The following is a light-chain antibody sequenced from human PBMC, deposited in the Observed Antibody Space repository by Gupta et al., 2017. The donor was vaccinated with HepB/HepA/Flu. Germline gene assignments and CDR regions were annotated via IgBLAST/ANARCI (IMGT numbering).Light chain of an antibody. CDR3: SSYTTSNTYV. CDR2: EVD. Sequence: QSALTQPHSVSGSPGQSVTISCTGTSSDIGSYTRVSWYQQSPGTAPKLIIYEVDNRPSGVPDRFSGSKSGNTASLTISGLQTEDEADYYCSSYTTSNTYVFGIGTKVTV. CDR1: SSDIGSYTR. V-gene: IGLV2-18*02. J-gene: IGLJ1*01.